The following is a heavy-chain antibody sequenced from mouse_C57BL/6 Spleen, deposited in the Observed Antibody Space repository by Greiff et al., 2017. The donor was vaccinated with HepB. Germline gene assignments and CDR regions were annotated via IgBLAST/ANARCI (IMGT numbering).Heavy chain of an antibody. J-gene: IGHJ4*01. CDR2: ISNLAYSI. Sequence: EVKLMESGGGLVQPGGSLKLSCAASGFTFSDYGMAWVRQAPRKGPEWVAFISNLAYSIYYADTVTGRFTISREKAKNTLYLEMSSLRSEDTAMYYCARHYGNLYAMDYWGQGTSVTVSS. D-gene: IGHD2-1*01. CDR3: ARHYGNLYAMDY. V-gene: IGHV5-15*01. CDR1: GFTFSDYG.